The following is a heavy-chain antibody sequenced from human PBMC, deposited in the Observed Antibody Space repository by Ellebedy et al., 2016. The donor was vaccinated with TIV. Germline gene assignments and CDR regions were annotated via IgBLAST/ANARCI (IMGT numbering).Heavy chain of an antibody. CDR3: ARKNYIDI. Sequence: SETLSLTCAVSGASTSSIYWWSWVRHPPGKGLEWIVEIYHSGSTNYNPSLKSRVTISVDTSKNQLSLKLSSVTAADTAVYYCARKNYIDIWGKGTTVTVSS. CDR1: GASTSSIYW. CDR2: IYHSGST. V-gene: IGHV4-4*02. J-gene: IGHJ6*03.